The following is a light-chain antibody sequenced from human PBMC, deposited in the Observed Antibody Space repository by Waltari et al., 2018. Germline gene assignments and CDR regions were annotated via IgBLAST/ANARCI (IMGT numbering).Light chain of an antibody. CDR3: QQYDISPLT. Sequence: DIVLTQSLGTLFLSPGERATLSRRASQTVRTTYLAWYQQKPGQAPPLLIYGASSRATGIPDRFSGSGSGTDFSLTISSLEPEDFAVYYCQQYDISPLTFGGGTKVEIK. J-gene: IGKJ4*01. CDR2: GAS. V-gene: IGKV3-20*01. CDR1: QTVRTTY.